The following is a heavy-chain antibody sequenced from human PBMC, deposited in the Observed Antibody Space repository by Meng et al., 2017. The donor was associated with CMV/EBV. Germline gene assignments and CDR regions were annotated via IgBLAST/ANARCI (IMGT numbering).Heavy chain of an antibody. J-gene: IGHJ4*02. V-gene: IGHV3-30*02. CDR3: AKDKEGGPAAHYWGGFDY. CDR2: IRYDGSNK. D-gene: IGHD2-2*01. Sequence: GGSLRLSCAASGFTFSSYWMSWVRQAPGKGLEWVAFIRYDGSNKYYADSVKGRFTISRDNSKNTLYLQMNSLRAEDTAVYYCAKDKEGGPAAHYWGGFDYWGQGTLVTVSS. CDR1: GFTFSSYW.